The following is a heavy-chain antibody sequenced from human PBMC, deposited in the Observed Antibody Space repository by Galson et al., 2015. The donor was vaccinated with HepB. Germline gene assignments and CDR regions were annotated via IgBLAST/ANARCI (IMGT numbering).Heavy chain of an antibody. V-gene: IGHV3-30*03. Sequence: SLRLSCAASGFTFSDFGMHWVRQAPGKGLEWVARISYDGRNEYSPDSPKGRFTITRDNSNNTLSLQMNSLRTEDTAVYYCGMGINMGAYYFDSWGQGTLATVSS. D-gene: IGHD1-26*01. J-gene: IGHJ4*02. CDR1: GFTFSDFG. CDR2: ISYDGRNE. CDR3: GMGINMGAYYFDS.